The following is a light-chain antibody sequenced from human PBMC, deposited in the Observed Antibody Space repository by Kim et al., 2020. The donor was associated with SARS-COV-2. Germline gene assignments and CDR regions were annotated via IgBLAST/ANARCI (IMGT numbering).Light chain of an antibody. Sequence: EIVLTQSPGTLSLSPGERATLSCRASQSVSTNHLGWYQQIPGQAPRLLIYGTSTRATGIPDRFRGRGSGTSFTLPISRLEPEDFAVYYLQEYWPLATGSLGQEKNLEIK. CDR1: QSVSTNH. CDR2: GTS. V-gene: IGKV3-20*01. J-gene: IGKJ2*03. CDR3: QEYWPLATGS.